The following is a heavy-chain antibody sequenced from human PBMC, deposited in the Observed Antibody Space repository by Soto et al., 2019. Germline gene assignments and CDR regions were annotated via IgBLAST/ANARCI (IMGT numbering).Heavy chain of an antibody. J-gene: IGHJ4*02. V-gene: IGHV1-3*01. Sequence: HLMQSGAEVKMPGDSVQVSCKASGFVSTNYNFHWVRQAPGQSLEWMGRINAATGNTQYSQNFQGRVTFTRDASATTAFMELTNLRFEDRAMYYCASDYGSNWRLWGQGTLVSVSS. CDR3: ASDYGSNWRL. CDR2: INAATGNT. D-gene: IGHD6-19*01. CDR1: GFVSTNYN.